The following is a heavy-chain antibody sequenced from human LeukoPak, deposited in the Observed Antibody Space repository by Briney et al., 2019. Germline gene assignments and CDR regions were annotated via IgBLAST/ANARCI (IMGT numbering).Heavy chain of an antibody. J-gene: IGHJ4*02. D-gene: IGHD6-19*01. CDR2: IYYSGST. CDR3: ARRSSSGWYYFDY. V-gene: IGHV4-59*08. Sequence: SETLSLTCTVSGGSISSYYWSWIRQPPGKGLEWMGYIYYSGSTNYNPSLKSRVTISVDTSKNQFSLKLSSVTAADTAVYYCARRSSSGWYYFDYWGQGTLVTVSS. CDR1: GGSISSYY.